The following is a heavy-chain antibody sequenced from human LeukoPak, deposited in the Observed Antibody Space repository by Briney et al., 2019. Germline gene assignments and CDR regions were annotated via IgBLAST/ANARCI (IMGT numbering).Heavy chain of an antibody. J-gene: IGHJ3*02. V-gene: IGHV4-59*12. D-gene: IGHD2-2*01. CDR3: ARRGSSTSLYAFDI. CDR1: GGPISSYY. Sequence: SETLSLTCTVSGGPISSYYWSWIRQPPGKGLEWIGYIYYSGSTNYNPSLKSRVTISVDRSKNQFSLRLSPVTAADTAVYYCARRGSSTSLYAFDIWGQGTMVTVSS. CDR2: IYYSGST.